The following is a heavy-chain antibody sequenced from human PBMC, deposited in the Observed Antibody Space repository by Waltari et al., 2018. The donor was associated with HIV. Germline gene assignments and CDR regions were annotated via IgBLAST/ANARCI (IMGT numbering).Heavy chain of an antibody. CDR1: GYSFTSYW. Sequence: ELQLVPSGAEVKATRESLKISCKGFGYSFTSYWIGWGRQMPGQGLEWIGIIYPGDSDTRYSPSFQGQVTISADKSINTAYLQWSRLKASDTAIYYCARYRYSGSYSPYNYDMDVWGHGTTVTVSS. CDR3: ARYRYSGSYSPYNYDMDV. V-gene: IGHV5-51*03. CDR2: IYPGDSDT. J-gene: IGHJ6*02. D-gene: IGHD1-26*01.